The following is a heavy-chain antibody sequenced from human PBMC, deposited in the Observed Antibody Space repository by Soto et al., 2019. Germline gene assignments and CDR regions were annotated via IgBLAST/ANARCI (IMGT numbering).Heavy chain of an antibody. D-gene: IGHD6-13*01. CDR2: ISWNSGSI. CDR1: GFTFDDYA. J-gene: IGHJ4*02. V-gene: IGHV3-9*01. CDR3: AKAEAAAGAYYFDY. Sequence: EVQLVESGGGLVQPGRSLRLSCAASGFTFDDYAMHWVRQAPGKGLEWVSGISWNSGSIGYADSVKGRFTISRDNAKNSLYLQMNSLRAEDTALYYCAKAEAAAGAYYFDYWGQGTLVIVSS.